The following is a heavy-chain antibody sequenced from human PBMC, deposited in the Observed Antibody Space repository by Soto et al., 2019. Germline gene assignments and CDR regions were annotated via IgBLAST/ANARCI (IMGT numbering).Heavy chain of an antibody. D-gene: IGHD3-10*01. CDR1: GYTFPSYL. V-gene: IGHV5-51*01. CDR2: ISPDDSET. J-gene: IGHJ1*01. CDR3: AWGVGGNLVSFDI. Sequence: GESLKNPCKGSGYTFPSYLVRWVRQMPGKGLEWMGIISPDDSETRYSPSFQGQVTISVDKSISTAFPQWSSLQASDSAIYYCAWGVGGNLVSFDIWGQGTLVTGSS.